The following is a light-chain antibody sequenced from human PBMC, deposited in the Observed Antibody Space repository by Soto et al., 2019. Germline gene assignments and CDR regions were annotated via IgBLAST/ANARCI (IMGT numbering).Light chain of an antibody. Sequence: AVTQAPGTLSLSPGERATLSCRASQSISSNLAWYQQKPGQAPRLLIYGASRRATGIPARFSGSGSGTDFTLTISSLEPEDFAVYYCQQRSNWATFGQGTKVDIK. CDR3: QQRSNWAT. CDR2: GAS. CDR1: QSISSN. J-gene: IGKJ1*01. V-gene: IGKV3D-11*03.